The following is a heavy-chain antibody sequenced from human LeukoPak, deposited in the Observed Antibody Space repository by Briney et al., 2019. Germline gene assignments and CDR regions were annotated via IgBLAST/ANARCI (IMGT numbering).Heavy chain of an antibody. V-gene: IGHV3-9*01. CDR2: ISWNSGSI. J-gene: IGHJ4*02. CDR3: AKARSMLGVRGTNYFDY. CDR1: GFTFDDYA. D-gene: IGHD3-10*01. Sequence: PGGSLRLSCAASGFTFDDYAMHWVRQAPGKGLEWVSGISWNSGSIGYADSVKGRFTISRDNAKNFLYLQMNSLRAEDTALYYCAKARSMLGVRGTNYFDYWGQGTLVTVSS.